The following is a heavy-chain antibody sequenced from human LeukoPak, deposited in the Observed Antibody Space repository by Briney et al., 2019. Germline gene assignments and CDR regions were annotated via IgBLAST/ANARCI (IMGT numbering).Heavy chain of an antibody. D-gene: IGHD1-26*01. V-gene: IGHV3-30-3*01. CDR3: ARDYSGNPGAY. CDR1: GFTFSGYA. Sequence: GRSLRLSCAASGFTFSGYALHWVRQAPGKGLEWVSIISYDGSNKSYADSVKGRFTISRDSSKNTLYLQMNSLRTEDTAVYYCARDYSGNPGAYWGQGTLVTVSS. CDR2: ISYDGSNK. J-gene: IGHJ4*02.